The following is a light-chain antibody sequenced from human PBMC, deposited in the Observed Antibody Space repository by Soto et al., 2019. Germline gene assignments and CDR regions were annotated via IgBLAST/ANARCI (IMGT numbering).Light chain of an antibody. J-gene: IGKJ1*01. Sequence: EIVMTQSPATLSVSPGERATLSCGASQSVSSNLAWYQQKPGQAPRLLIYGASTRATGVPARFSGSGSGTEFTFTISRLQSEDFAVYYCQQYNNWPRTFGQGTKV. CDR2: GAS. CDR1: QSVSSN. CDR3: QQYNNWPRT. V-gene: IGKV3-15*01.